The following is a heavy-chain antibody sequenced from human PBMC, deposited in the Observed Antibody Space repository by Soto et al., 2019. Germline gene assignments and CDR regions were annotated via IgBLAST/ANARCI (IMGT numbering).Heavy chain of an antibody. Sequence: ASLKLSCKASGYTFTSYDINWVRQATGQGLEWMGWMNPNSGNTGYAQKFQGRVTMTRNTSISTAYMELSSLRSEDTAVYYCARAEEYDFWSGYYPFDYWGQGTLVTVSS. CDR3: ARAEEYDFWSGYYPFDY. J-gene: IGHJ4*02. CDR1: GYTFTSYD. CDR2: MNPNSGNT. V-gene: IGHV1-8*01. D-gene: IGHD3-3*01.